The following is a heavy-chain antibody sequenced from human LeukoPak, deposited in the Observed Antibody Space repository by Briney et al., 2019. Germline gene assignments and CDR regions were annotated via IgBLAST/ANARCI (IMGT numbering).Heavy chain of an antibody. Sequence: SVKVSCKASGGTFSSYAISWVRQAPGQGLEWMGRIIPILGIANCAQKFQGRVTITADKSTSTAYMELSSLRSEDTAVYYCAGHTVTTSFDPWGQGTLVTVSS. CDR3: AGHTVTTSFDP. CDR2: IIPILGIA. D-gene: IGHD4-17*01. CDR1: GGTFSSYA. V-gene: IGHV1-69*04. J-gene: IGHJ5*02.